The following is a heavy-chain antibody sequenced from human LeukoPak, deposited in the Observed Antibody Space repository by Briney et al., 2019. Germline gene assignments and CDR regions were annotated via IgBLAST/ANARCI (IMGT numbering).Heavy chain of an antibody. J-gene: IGHJ4*02. Sequence: GASVKVSCKASGYTFTSYGISWVRQAPGQGLEWMGWISAYNGNTNYAQKLQGRVTMTTDTSTSTAYMELRSLRSDDTAVYYCARDLIKGSYYDSSGYYPFDYWGQGTLVTVSS. V-gene: IGHV1-18*01. CDR2: ISAYNGNT. CDR3: ARDLIKGSYYDSSGYYPFDY. D-gene: IGHD3-22*01. CDR1: GYTFTSYG.